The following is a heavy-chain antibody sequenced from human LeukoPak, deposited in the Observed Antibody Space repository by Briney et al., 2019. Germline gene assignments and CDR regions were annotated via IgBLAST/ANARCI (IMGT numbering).Heavy chain of an antibody. CDR3: ARTPITNLLFDP. J-gene: IGHJ5*02. D-gene: IGHD3-3*01. CDR1: GGSISSSNW. CDR2: IYHSGST. V-gene: IGHV4-4*02. Sequence: ASETLSLTCAVSGGSISSSNWWSWIRQPPGKGLEWIGEIYHSGSTNYNPSLKSRVTISVDKSKTQFSLKLSSVTAADTAVYYCARTPITNLLFDPWGQGTLVTVSS.